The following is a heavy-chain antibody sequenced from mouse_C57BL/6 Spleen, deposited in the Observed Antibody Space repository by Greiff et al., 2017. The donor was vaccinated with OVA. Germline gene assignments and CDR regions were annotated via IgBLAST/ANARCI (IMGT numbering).Heavy chain of an antibody. CDR2: INPSTGGT. CDR3: ARDYGSSSYAMDY. CDR1: GYSFTGYY. J-gene: IGHJ4*01. V-gene: IGHV1-42*01. D-gene: IGHD1-1*01. Sequence: VQLQQSGPELVKPGASVKISCKASGYSFTGYYMNWVKQSPEKSLEWIGEINPSTGGTTYNQKFKAKATLTVDKSSSTAYMQLKSLTSEDSAVYYCARDYGSSSYAMDYWGQGTSVTVSS.